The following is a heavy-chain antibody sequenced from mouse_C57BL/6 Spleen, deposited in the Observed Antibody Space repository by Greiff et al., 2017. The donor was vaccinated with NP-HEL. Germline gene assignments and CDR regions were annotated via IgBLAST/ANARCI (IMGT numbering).Heavy chain of an antibody. D-gene: IGHD2-4*01. V-gene: IGHV1-80*01. CDR2: IYPGDGDT. CDR3: ARIGPYYDYAWFAY. CDR1: GYAFSSYW. Sequence: QVQLKESGAELVKPGASVKISCKASGYAFSSYWMNWVKQRPGKGLEWIGQIYPGDGDTNYNGKFKGKATLTADKSSSTAYMQLSSLTSEDSAVYFWARIGPYYDYAWFAYWGQGTLVTVSA. J-gene: IGHJ3*01.